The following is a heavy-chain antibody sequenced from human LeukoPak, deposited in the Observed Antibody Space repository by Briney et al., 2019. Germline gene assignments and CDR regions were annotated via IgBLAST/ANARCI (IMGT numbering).Heavy chain of an antibody. D-gene: IGHD5-12*01. V-gene: IGHV3-21*01. CDR2: ISSSSSYI. CDR1: GFTFSSYS. Sequence: GGSLRLSCAASGFTFSSYSMNWVRQAPGKGLEWASSISSSSSYIYYADSVKGRFTISRDNAKNSLYLQMNSLRAEDTAVYYCARDYGPIVATDNFDYWGQGTLVTVSS. CDR3: ARDYGPIVATDNFDY. J-gene: IGHJ4*02.